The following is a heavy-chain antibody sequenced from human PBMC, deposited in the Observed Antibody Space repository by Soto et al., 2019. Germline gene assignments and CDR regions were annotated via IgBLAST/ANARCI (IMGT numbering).Heavy chain of an antibody. D-gene: IGHD3-10*01. CDR3: YGKRAMASLHGGAFDK. V-gene: IGHV3-30*03. J-gene: IGHJ3*02. Sequence: QVQLVESGGGVVQPGKSLRLSCAASGFTFRSYGMHWVRQAPGKGLEWVAFISYDENNEYYADSVKGRFTISRDNSRDTLSLQMNSLRSEDTAVYYCYGKRAMASLHGGAFDKWGQGTMVTVSS. CDR2: ISYDENNE. CDR1: GFTFRSYG.